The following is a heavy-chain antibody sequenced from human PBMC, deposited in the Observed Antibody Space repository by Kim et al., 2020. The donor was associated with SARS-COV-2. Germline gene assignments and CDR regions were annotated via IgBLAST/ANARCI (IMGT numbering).Heavy chain of an antibody. CDR1: GYTFTSYY. Sequence: ASVKVSCKASGYTFTSYYMHWVRQAPGQGLEWMGIINPSGGSTSYAQKFQGRVTMTRDTSTSTVYMELSSLRSEDTAVYYCARDRKLLWFGELRDYWGQGTLVTVSS. J-gene: IGHJ4*02. CDR2: INPSGGST. CDR3: ARDRKLLWFGELRDY. V-gene: IGHV1-46*01. D-gene: IGHD3-10*01.